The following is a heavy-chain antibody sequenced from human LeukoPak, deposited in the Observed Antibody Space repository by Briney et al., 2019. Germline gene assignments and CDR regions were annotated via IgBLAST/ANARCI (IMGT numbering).Heavy chain of an antibody. CDR2: ISYDGNDK. V-gene: IGHV3-30*18. Sequence: GRSLRLSCAASGFTFSKYGMYWVRQAPGKGLEWVTFISYDGNDKYYGDSMKGRFTISRDNSKNTLYLQMNSLRPEDTAVYYCAKDAIIVATIREIDSWGQGTLVTVSS. CDR3: AKDAIIVATIREIDS. J-gene: IGHJ4*02. CDR1: GFTFSKYG. D-gene: IGHD5-12*01.